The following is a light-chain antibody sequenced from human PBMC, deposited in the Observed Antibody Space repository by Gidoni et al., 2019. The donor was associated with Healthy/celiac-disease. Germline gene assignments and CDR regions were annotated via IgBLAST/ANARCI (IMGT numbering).Light chain of an antibody. Sequence: EIVLTQSPDVQSVTPKEKVPITCRASQSIGSSLHWYQQKPDQSPKLLIKYASQSFSGVPSRLSGSGSVTDVTLTINSLEAEDAATYYCHQSSSLPWTFGQGTKVEIK. V-gene: IGKV6-21*01. J-gene: IGKJ1*01. CDR3: HQSSSLPWT. CDR1: QSIGSS. CDR2: YAS.